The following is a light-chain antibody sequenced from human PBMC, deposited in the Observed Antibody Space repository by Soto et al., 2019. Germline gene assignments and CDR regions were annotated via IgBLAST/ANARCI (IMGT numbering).Light chain of an antibody. V-gene: IGKV1-5*01. CDR2: DVS. CDR3: QQYNYYSWT. Sequence: DIQMTQSPSTLSASVGARVTITCRASQSISGWLAWYQQKPGKAPKLLIYDVSNLESGVPSRFSGRGFGTEFTLTISSLQPDDCATYYCQQYNYYSWTFGQGTKVDIK. CDR1: QSISGW. J-gene: IGKJ1*01.